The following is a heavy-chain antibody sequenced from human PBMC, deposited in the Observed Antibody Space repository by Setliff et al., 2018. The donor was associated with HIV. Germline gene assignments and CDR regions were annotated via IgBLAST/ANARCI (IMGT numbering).Heavy chain of an antibody. CDR2: IYTSGST. J-gene: IGHJ3*02. Sequence: PSETLSLTCTVSGGSISSYYWSWIRQPPGKGLEWIGYIYTSGSTNYNPSLKSRVTMSLDTSKKQFSLKLNSVTAADTAVYYCAKTIGRYFDIWGQGTMVTVSS. D-gene: IGHD1-26*01. V-gene: IGHV4-4*09. CDR1: GGSISSYY. CDR3: AKTIGRYFDI.